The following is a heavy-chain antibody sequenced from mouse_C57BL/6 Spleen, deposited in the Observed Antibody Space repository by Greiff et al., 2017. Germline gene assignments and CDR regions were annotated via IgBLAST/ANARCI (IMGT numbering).Heavy chain of an antibody. CDR3: ARRNDGYYDYFDY. D-gene: IGHD2-3*01. Sequence: DVKLQESGPGMVKPSQSLSLTCTVTGYSITSGYDWHWIRHFPGNKLEWMGYISYSGSTNYNPSLKSRISITHDTSKNHFFLKLNSVTTEDTATYYCARRNDGYYDYFDYWGQGTTLTVSS. CDR1: GYSITSGYD. J-gene: IGHJ2*01. V-gene: IGHV3-1*01. CDR2: ISYSGST.